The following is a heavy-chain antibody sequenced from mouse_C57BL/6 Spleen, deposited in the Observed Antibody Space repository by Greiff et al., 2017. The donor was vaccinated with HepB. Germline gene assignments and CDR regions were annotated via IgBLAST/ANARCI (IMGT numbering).Heavy chain of an antibody. CDR2: IYPGDGDT. CDR3: ARYASGSSDYFDY. CDR1: GYAFSSSW. D-gene: IGHD1-1*01. Sequence: VKLVESGPELVKPGASVKISCKASGYAFSSSWMNWVKQRPGKGLEWIGRIYPGDGDTNYNGKFKGKATLTADKSSSTAYMQLSSLTSEDSAVYFCARYASGSSDYFDYWGQGTTLTVSS. V-gene: IGHV1-82*01. J-gene: IGHJ2*01.